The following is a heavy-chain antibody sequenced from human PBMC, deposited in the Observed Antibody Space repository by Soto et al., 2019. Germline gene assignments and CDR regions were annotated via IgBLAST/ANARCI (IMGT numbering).Heavy chain of an antibody. D-gene: IGHD5-12*01. Sequence: WTWIRQRPGKGLEWIGYIYYSGSTYYSPSLKGRLSISLDTSKNQFSLRLSSVTAADTAMYYCARARLRAVYAFDIWGQGTMVTVSS. CDR3: ARARLRAVYAFDI. CDR2: IYYSGST. J-gene: IGHJ3*02. V-gene: IGHV4-31*02.